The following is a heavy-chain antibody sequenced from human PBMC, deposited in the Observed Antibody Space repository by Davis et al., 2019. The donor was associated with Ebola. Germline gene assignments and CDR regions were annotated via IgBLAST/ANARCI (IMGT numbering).Heavy chain of an antibody. J-gene: IGHJ4*02. D-gene: IGHD4-17*01. CDR2: IKQDGSEI. CDR3: SRGGAVKFDY. CDR1: GFSFSRYT. Sequence: GGSLRLSCAASGFSFSRYTVNWVRQAPGKGLEWVANIKQDGSEIHYVDSVKGRFTISRDNTKNSLYLQMNSLRDEDTALYYCSRGGAVKFDYWGQGTLVTVSS. V-gene: IGHV3-7*01.